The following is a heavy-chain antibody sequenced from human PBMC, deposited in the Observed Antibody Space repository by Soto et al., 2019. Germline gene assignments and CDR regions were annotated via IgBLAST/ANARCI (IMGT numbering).Heavy chain of an antibody. D-gene: IGHD2-8*01. CDR2: ISGYNGDA. CDR3: AKNGQPPYYYYGLDV. CDR1: GYTFTRYG. Sequence: SVKVSCKASGYTFTRYGISWVRQAPGQGLEWMGWISGYNGDANYAQRFQGRVSMTIDTSTTTAYMELRTLTSDDTAVYYCAKNGQPPYYYYGLDVWG. J-gene: IGHJ6*02. V-gene: IGHV1-18*01.